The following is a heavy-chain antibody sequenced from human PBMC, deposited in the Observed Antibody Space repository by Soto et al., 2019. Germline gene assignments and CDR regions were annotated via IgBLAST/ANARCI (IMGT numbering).Heavy chain of an antibody. Sequence: SVKVSCKASGFTFTSSAVQWVRQARGQRLEWIGWIVVGSGNTNYAQKFQERVTITRDMSTSTAYMELSSLRSEDTAVYYCAAVQDVLRCFDWLLPTDDYWGQGTLVTVSS. D-gene: IGHD3-9*01. CDR2: IVVGSGNT. CDR1: GFTFTSSA. CDR3: AAVQDVLRCFDWLLPTDDY. J-gene: IGHJ4*02. V-gene: IGHV1-58*01.